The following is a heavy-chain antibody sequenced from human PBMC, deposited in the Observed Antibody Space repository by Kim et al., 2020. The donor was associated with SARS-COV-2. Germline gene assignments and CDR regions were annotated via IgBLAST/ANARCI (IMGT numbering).Heavy chain of an antibody. CDR1: GFTFDDYA. J-gene: IGHJ3*01. CDR2: ISWNSGSI. V-gene: IGHV3-9*01. Sequence: GGSLRLSCAASGFTFDDYAMHWVRQAPGKGLEWVSGISWNSGSIGYADSVKGRFTISRDNAKNSLYLQMNSLRAEDTALYYCAKDMSRYYGSGSPFDAF. D-gene: IGHD3-10*01. CDR3: AKDMSRYYGSGSPFDAF.